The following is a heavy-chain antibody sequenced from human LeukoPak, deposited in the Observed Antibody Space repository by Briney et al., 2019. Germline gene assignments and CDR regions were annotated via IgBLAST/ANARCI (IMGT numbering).Heavy chain of an antibody. J-gene: IGHJ4*02. Sequence: GGSLRLSCAASGFTFSSYAMSWVRQAPGKGLEWVSAISGSGGSTYYADSVKGRFTISRDNSKNTPYLQMNSLRAEDTAVYYCAKGSCSSTSCYPLGYWGQGTLVTVSS. CDR2: ISGSGGST. CDR1: GFTFSSYA. D-gene: IGHD2-2*01. CDR3: AKGSCSSTSCYPLGY. V-gene: IGHV3-23*01.